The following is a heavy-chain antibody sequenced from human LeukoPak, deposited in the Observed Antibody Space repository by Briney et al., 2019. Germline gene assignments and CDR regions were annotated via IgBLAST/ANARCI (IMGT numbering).Heavy chain of an antibody. J-gene: IGHJ4*02. CDR3: ARAAYDSSGYLTL. Sequence: GGSLRLSCAASGFTFTNYWLNWVRQAPGKGLEWVANIKQDGSEKYYVDSVKGRFTISRDNSKNTLYLQMNSLRAEDTAVYYCARAAYDSSGYLTLWGQGTLVTVSP. CDR1: GFTFTNYW. CDR2: IKQDGSEK. D-gene: IGHD3-22*01. V-gene: IGHV3-7*01.